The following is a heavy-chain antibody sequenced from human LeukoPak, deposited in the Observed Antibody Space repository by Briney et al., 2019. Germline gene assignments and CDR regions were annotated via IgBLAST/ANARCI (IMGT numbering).Heavy chain of an antibody. V-gene: IGHV3-23*01. J-gene: IGHJ4*02. CDR2: ISGSGGGT. CDR1: GFTFSSYS. CDR3: AREYGSGSYYYDY. Sequence: GGSLRLSCAASGFTFSSYSMNWVRQAPGKGLEWVSAISGSGGGTYYADSVKGRFTISRDNSKNTLYLQMNSLRAEDTAVYYCAREYGSGSYYYDYWGQGTLVTVSS. D-gene: IGHD3-10*01.